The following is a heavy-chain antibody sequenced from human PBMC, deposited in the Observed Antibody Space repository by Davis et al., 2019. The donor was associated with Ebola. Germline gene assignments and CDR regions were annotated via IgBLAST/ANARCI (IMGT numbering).Heavy chain of an antibody. V-gene: IGHV3-74*01. CDR1: GFSFSSST. D-gene: IGHD6-13*01. CDR3: ARDRDSSSWPRFRY. CDR2: INSDGSST. J-gene: IGHJ4*02. Sequence: GESLKISCSASGFSFSSSTMHWVRQAPGKGLVWVSRINSDGSSTSYADSVKGRFTISRDNAKNTLYLQMNSLRAEDTAVYYCARDRDSSSWPRFRYWGQGTLVTVSS.